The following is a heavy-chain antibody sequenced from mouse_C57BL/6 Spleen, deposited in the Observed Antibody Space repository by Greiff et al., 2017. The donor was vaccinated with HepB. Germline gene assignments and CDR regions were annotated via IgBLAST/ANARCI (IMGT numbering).Heavy chain of an antibody. D-gene: IGHD2-3*01. CDR2: IWSGGST. Sequence: VQLQQSGPGLVQPSQSLSITCTVSGFSLTSYGVHWVRQSPGKGLEWLGVIWSGGSTDYNAAFISRLSISKDNSKSQVFVKMNSLQADDTAIYYCARRGLDDGYYGFAYWGQGTLVTVSA. CDR1: GFSLTSYG. J-gene: IGHJ3*01. CDR3: ARRGLDDGYYGFAY. V-gene: IGHV2-2*01.